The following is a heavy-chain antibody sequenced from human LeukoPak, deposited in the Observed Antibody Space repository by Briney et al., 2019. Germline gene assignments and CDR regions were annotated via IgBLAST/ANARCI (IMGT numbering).Heavy chain of an antibody. V-gene: IGHV4-59*01. Sequence: SETLSLTCTVSGGSIGHYFWSWIRQPPGQGLEWVGYVYYRGNTIYSPSLRSRVTISVDSSKNEFSLKMTSVTAADTAVYYCARHADIAAYREGMDVWGKGTTVTVSS. D-gene: IGHD2-15*01. CDR3: ARHADIAAYREGMDV. J-gene: IGHJ6*04. CDR2: VYYRGNT. CDR1: GGSIGHYF.